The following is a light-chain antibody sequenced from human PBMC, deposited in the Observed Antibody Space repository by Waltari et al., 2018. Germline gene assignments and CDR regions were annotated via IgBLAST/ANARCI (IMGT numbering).Light chain of an antibody. CDR1: QSVLFSANNRNY. CDR3: QQYYRTPLT. J-gene: IGKJ4*01. Sequence: DIVMTQSPDSLAVSLGERATINCNSSQSVLFSANNRNYLAWYQQKPGQPPKLLIYWASTRESGVPDRFSGSGSGTDFTLTIRSLQAEDVAVYYCQQYYRTPLTFGGGTKVEIK. CDR2: WAS. V-gene: IGKV4-1*01.